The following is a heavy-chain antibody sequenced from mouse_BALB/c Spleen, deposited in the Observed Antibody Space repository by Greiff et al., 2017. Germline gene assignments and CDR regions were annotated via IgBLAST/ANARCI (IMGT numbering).Heavy chain of an antibody. CDR1: GFTFSSYA. Sequence: EVQVVESGGGLVKPGGSLKLSCAASGFTFSSYAMSWVRQTPEKRLEWVASISSGGSTYYPDSVKGRFTISRDNARNILYLQMRSLRSEDTAMYYCARGQDYGSIFAYWGQGTLVTVSA. V-gene: IGHV5-6-5*01. J-gene: IGHJ3*01. CDR2: ISSGGST. CDR3: ARGQDYGSIFAY. D-gene: IGHD1-1*01.